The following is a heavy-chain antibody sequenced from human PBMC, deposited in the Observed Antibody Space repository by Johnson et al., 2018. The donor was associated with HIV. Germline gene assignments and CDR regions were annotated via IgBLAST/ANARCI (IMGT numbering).Heavy chain of an antibody. CDR1: GFTVSSTY. CDR2: LYSGGST. J-gene: IGHJ3*02. V-gene: IGHV3-66*02. D-gene: IGHD3-10*01. Sequence: VQLVESGGGLVPPGGSLRLSCAASGFTVSSTYMTWVRQAPGKGLEWVSILYSGGSTYYADSVKGRFSISRDNSKNTLFLQLNSLRAEDTAVYYCGRAKGNSYYGSGHDAFEIWGRGTIVTVSS. CDR3: GRAKGNSYYGSGHDAFEI.